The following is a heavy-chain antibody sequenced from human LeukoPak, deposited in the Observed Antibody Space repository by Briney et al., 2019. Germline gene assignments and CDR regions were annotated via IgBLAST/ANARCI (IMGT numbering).Heavy chain of an antibody. CDR2: IYYSGST. Sequence: SETLSLTCSVSGGSISSGNYYWTWIRQTPEKGLEWIGYIYYSGSTYYNPSLKSRINISVDTSKNQFSLKLSSVTAADTAVYYCARGPKNSGSSFDPWGQGTLVTVSS. V-gene: IGHV4-30-4*08. CDR1: GGSISSGNYY. D-gene: IGHD1-7*01. J-gene: IGHJ5*02. CDR3: ARGPKNSGSSFDP.